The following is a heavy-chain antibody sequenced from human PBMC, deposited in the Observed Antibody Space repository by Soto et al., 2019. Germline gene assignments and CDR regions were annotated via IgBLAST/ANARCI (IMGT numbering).Heavy chain of an antibody. Sequence: QLQLQECGSGLVKPSQTLSLTCAVSGGSISSGGYSWSWIRQPPGKGLEWIGYIYHSGSTYYNPYVKSRVTISVDRSKNQFFLKRSSGTAADTAVYYWARVPDRWGQGTLGTVSS. D-gene: IGHD2-2*01. CDR1: GGSISSGGYS. CDR3: ARVPDR. J-gene: IGHJ4*02. V-gene: IGHV4-30-2*01. CDR2: IYHSGST.